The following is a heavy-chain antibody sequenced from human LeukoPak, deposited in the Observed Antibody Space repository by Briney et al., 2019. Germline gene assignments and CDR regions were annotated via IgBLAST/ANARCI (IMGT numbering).Heavy chain of an antibody. CDR3: ARALMTTVTYFDY. Sequence: GGSLRLSCAASGFTFSSCAMHWVRQAPGKGLEWVAVISYDGSNKYYADSVKGRFTISRDNSKNTLYLQMNSLRAEDTAVYYCARALMTTVTYFDYWGQGTLVTVSS. V-gene: IGHV3-30-3*01. CDR1: GFTFSSCA. CDR2: ISYDGSNK. J-gene: IGHJ4*02. D-gene: IGHD4-17*01.